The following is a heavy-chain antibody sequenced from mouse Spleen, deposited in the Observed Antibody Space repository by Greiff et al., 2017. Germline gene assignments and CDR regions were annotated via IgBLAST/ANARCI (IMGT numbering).Heavy chain of an antibody. CDR3: ARLPLNWHFDY. CDR1: GFTFSSYA. Sequence: EVHLVESGGGLVKLGGSLKLSCAASGFTFSSYAMSWVRQTPEKRLEWVATISSGGGNTYYPDSVKGRFTISRDNAKNTLYLQMSSLKSEDTAMYYCARLPLNWHFDYWGQGTTLTVSS. J-gene: IGHJ2*01. CDR2: ISSGGGNT. V-gene: IGHV5-9-3*01. D-gene: IGHD4-1*01.